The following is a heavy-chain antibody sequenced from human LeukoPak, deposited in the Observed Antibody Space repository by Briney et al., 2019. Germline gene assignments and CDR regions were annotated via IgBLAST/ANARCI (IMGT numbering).Heavy chain of an antibody. J-gene: IGHJ4*02. CDR3: ARGRRVRYRIAAAGTLGY. Sequence: ASVKVSCKASGYTFTSYDINWVRQATGQGLEWMGWMNPNSGNTGYAQKFQGRVTITRNISISTAYMELSSLRSEDTAVYYCARGRRVRYRIAAAGTLGYWGQGTLVTVSS. CDR1: GYTFTSYD. V-gene: IGHV1-8*03. D-gene: IGHD6-13*01. CDR2: MNPNSGNT.